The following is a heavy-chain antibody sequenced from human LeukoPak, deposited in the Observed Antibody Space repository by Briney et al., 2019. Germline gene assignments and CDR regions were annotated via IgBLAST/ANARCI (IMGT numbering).Heavy chain of an antibody. CDR1: GFTFSSYA. D-gene: IGHD3-10*01. Sequence: PGGSLRLSCAASGFTFSSYAMSWVRQAPGKGLECVSAISGSGGSTYYADSVKGRFTISRDNSKNTLYLQMNSLRAEDTAVYYCAKTGAAGYYAPYYFDYWGQGTLVTVSS. V-gene: IGHV3-23*01. CDR2: ISGSGGST. J-gene: IGHJ4*02. CDR3: AKTGAAGYYAPYYFDY.